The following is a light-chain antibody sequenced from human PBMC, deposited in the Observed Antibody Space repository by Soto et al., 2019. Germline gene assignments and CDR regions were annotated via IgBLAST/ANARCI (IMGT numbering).Light chain of an antibody. CDR1: SSNLGSNF. CDR2: RNN. Sequence: QPVLTQPPSASGTPGQRVTISCSGSSSNLGSNFIYWYQQLPGAAPKLLISRNNERPSGVPDRFSGSKSGTSASLAISGLRSEEEADYHCAAWDDSLSGVVFGGGTKLTVL. CDR3: AAWDDSLSGVV. J-gene: IGLJ3*02. V-gene: IGLV1-47*01.